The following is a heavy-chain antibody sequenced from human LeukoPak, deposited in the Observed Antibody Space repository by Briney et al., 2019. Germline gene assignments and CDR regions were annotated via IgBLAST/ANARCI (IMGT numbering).Heavy chain of an antibody. V-gene: IGHV1-2*02. CDR2: INPNSGVT. Sequence: ASVKVSCKASGYTFTGYYMHWVRQAPGQGLEWMGWINPNSGVTKYAQKFQGRVTTTRDTSISTAYMELSRLRSDDTAVYYCASELTETRYCSSTSCPTSMDVWGKGTTVTVSS. CDR3: ASELTETRYCSSTSCPTSMDV. CDR1: GYTFTGYY. J-gene: IGHJ6*03. D-gene: IGHD2-2*01.